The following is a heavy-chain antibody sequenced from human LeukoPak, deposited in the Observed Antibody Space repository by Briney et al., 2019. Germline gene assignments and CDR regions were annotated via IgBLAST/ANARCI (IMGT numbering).Heavy chain of an antibody. Sequence: SETLSLTCTVSGGSISSRSYYWGRIRQPPGKGLEWIATIYYSGSTYYNPSLKSRVTISVDTSKNQFSLKLSSVTAADTAVYYCLTAYSGRYFDLWGRGTLVTVSS. D-gene: IGHD2-15*01. V-gene: IGHV4-39*01. J-gene: IGHJ2*01. CDR1: GGSISSRSYY. CDR2: IYYSGST. CDR3: LTAYSGRYFDL.